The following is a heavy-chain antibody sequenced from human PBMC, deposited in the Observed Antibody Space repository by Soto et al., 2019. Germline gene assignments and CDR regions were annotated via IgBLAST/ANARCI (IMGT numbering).Heavy chain of an antibody. CDR1: GFTFSSYG. V-gene: IGHV3-30*18. Sequence: GGSLRLSCAASGFTFSSYGMHWVRQAPGKGLEWVAVISYDGSNKYYADSVKGRFTISRDNSKNTLYLRMNSLRAEDTAVYYCAKDPNDAFDIWGQGTMVTVSS. CDR3: AKDPNDAFDI. J-gene: IGHJ3*02. CDR2: ISYDGSNK.